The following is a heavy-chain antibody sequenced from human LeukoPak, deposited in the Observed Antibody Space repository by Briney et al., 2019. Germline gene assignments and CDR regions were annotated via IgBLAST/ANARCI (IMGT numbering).Heavy chain of an antibody. V-gene: IGHV3-30*02. Sequence: PGGSLRLSCAASGFTFNKDDMHWVRQAPGKGLEWVTFIGYDGNAKYYADSVRGRFTISRDNFKNTLYLHMSSLRAEDAALYYCSKDRSTNWSLDHWGQGTMVIVSS. CDR2: IGYDGNAK. CDR1: GFTFNKDD. CDR3: SKDRSTNWSLDH. J-gene: IGHJ1*01. D-gene: IGHD6-13*01.